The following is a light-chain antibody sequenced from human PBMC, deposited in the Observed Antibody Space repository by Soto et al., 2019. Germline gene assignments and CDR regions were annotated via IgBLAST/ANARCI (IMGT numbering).Light chain of an antibody. V-gene: IGLV2-11*01. Sequence: QSVLTQPRSVSGSPGQSVTISCTGTSSDVGAYDYVSWYQQHPGKAPKLMIYDVTKRPSGVPDRFSGSKSGDTASLTISGLQAEDEADYYCSAYAGEYTYVFGTGTKVTVL. J-gene: IGLJ1*01. CDR2: DVT. CDR3: SAYAGEYTYV. CDR1: SSDVGAYDY.